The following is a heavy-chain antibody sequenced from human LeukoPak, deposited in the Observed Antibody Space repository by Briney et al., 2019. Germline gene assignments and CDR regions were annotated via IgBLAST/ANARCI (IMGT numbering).Heavy chain of an antibody. CDR1: GFTFSSYS. CDR3: AREGGEQWLGVDY. Sequence: PGGSLRLSCAASGFTFSSYSMNWVRQAPGKGLEWVSYISSSGSTIYYADSVKGRFTISRDNAKNSLYLQMNSLRAEDTAVYYCAREGGEQWLGVDYWGQGTLVTVSS. CDR2: ISSSGSTI. D-gene: IGHD6-19*01. V-gene: IGHV3-48*04. J-gene: IGHJ4*02.